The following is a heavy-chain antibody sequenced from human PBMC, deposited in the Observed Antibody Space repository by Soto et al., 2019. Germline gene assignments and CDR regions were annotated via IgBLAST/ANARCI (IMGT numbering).Heavy chain of an antibody. CDR1: GYSFTSYW. CDR2: IYPGDSDT. J-gene: IGHJ3*02. V-gene: IGHV5-51*01. D-gene: IGHD3-22*01. Sequence: PGESLKISCKGSGYSFTSYWIGWVRQMPGKGLEWMGIIYPGDSDTRYSPSFQGQVTISADKSISTAYLQWSSLKASDTAMYYCASNYYDIQEHDAFDIWGQGTMVTVSS. CDR3: ASNYYDIQEHDAFDI.